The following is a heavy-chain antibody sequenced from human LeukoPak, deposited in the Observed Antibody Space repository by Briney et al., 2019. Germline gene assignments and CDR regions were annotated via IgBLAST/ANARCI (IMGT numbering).Heavy chain of an antibody. J-gene: IGHJ4*02. V-gene: IGHV3-7*01. CDR3: ARYLDYYDSSGYFAY. CDR1: GFTFSSYW. CDR2: IKQEGSEK. D-gene: IGHD3-22*01. Sequence: GGSLRLFCAASGFTFSSYWMSWVSQAPGKGLEWVANIKQEGSEKYYVDSVKGRFTISRDNAKDSLYLQMNSLRVEDTAVYYCARYLDYYDSSGYFAYWGQGSLLTV.